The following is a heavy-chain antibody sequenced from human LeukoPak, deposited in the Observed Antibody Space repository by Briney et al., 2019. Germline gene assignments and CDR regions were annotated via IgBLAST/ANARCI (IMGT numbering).Heavy chain of an antibody. CDR3: ATTYCSSTSCYFDY. CDR1: GYTLTELS. V-gene: IGHV1-24*01. J-gene: IGHJ4*02. Sequence: ASVKVSCKFSGYTLTELSMHWVRPAPGKGLAWMGGFDPEDGETIYAQKFQGRVTMTEDTSTDTAYMELSSLRSEDTAVYYCATTYCSSTSCYFDYWGQGTLVTVSS. D-gene: IGHD2-2*01. CDR2: FDPEDGET.